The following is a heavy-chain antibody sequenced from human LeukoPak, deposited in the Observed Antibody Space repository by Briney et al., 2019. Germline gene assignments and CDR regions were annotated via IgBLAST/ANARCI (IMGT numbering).Heavy chain of an antibody. CDR2: IYYSGAT. J-gene: IGHJ4*02. CDR1: GGSITSYY. Sequence: SETLSLTCTVSGGSITSYYWSWIRQPPGKRLEWIGYIYYSGATTYNPSLESRVTISVDTSKNKFSLRLSSVTAADTAVYYCARIQSSASPFDYWGQGTLVTVSS. CDR3: ARIQSSASPFDY. D-gene: IGHD2-2*01. V-gene: IGHV4-59*01.